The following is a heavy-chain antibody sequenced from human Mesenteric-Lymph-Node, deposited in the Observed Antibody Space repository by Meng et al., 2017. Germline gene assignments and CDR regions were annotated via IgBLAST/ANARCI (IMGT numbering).Heavy chain of an antibody. V-gene: IGHV1-69*05. CDR3: ARAETGDYGDYVGGFDY. CDR2: IIPIFGTA. J-gene: IGHJ4*02. CDR1: GGTFSSYA. D-gene: IGHD4-17*01. Sequence: SVKVSCKASGGTFSSYAISWVRQAPGQGLEWMGGIIPIFGTANYAQKFQDRVTITTDESTSTAYMELSSLRSEDTAVYYCARAETGDYGDYVGGFDYWGQGTLVTVSS.